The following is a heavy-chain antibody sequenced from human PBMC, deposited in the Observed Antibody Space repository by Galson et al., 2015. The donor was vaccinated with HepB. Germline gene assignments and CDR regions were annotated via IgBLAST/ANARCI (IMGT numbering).Heavy chain of an antibody. D-gene: IGHD6-13*01. CDR2: ISGSGRST. CDR3: AKVRIAATGSRDAFDI. J-gene: IGHJ3*02. Sequence: SLRLSCAASGFTFSSFAMSWVRQAPGKGPEWVSGISGSGRSTYYADSVKGRFTISRDNSNNTLYLQMNSLRVADTAVYYCAKVRIAATGSRDAFDIWGQGTLVTVSS. CDR1: GFTFSSFA. V-gene: IGHV3-23*01.